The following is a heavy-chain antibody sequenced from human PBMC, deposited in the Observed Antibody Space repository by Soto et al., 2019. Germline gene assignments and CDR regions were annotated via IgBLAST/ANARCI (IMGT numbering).Heavy chain of an antibody. CDR3: ARGQINYYDSSGYPQSSEFDY. J-gene: IGHJ4*02. V-gene: IGHV4-30-2*01. D-gene: IGHD3-22*01. Sequence: QLQLQESGSGLVKPSQTLSLTCAVSGGSISSGGYSWSWIRQPPGKGLEWIGYIYHSGSTYYNPSLKSRVTISVDRSKNQFSLKLSSVTAADTAVYYCARGQINYYDSSGYPQSSEFDYWGQGTLVTVSS. CDR1: GGSISSGGYS. CDR2: IYHSGST.